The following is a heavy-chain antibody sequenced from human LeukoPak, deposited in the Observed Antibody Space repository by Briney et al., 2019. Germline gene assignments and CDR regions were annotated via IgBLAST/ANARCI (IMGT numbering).Heavy chain of an antibody. CDR3: ARDQGVSSSIWAVMSSQYYYYYYYMDV. CDR2: INHSGST. CDR1: GGSFSGYY. Sequence: SETLSLTCAVYGGSFSGYYWSWIRQPPGKGLEWIGEINHSGSTNYNPSLKSRVTISVDTSKNQFSLKLNSVTPEDTAVYYCARDQGVSSSIWAVMSSQYYYYYYYMDVWGKGTTVTVSS. J-gene: IGHJ6*03. V-gene: IGHV4-34*01. D-gene: IGHD6-6*01.